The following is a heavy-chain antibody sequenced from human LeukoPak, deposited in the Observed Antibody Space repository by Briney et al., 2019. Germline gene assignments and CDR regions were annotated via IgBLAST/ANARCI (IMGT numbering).Heavy chain of an antibody. D-gene: IGHD3-9*01. CDR2: ISYDGSNK. V-gene: IGHV3-30*19. CDR3: ARDSPNPNYDILTGRLYYYYYYGMDV. J-gene: IGHJ6*02. Sequence: GGSLRLSCAASGFTFSSYGMHWVRQAPGKGLEWVAVISYDGSNKYYADSVKGRFTISKDNSKNTLYLQMNSLRAEDTAVYYCARDSPNPNYDILTGRLYYYYYYGMDVWGQGTTVTVSS. CDR1: GFTFSSYG.